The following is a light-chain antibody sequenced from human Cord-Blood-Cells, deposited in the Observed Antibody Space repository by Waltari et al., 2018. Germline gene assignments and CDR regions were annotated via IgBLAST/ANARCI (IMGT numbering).Light chain of an antibody. CDR1: QSVSSN. CDR2: GAS. J-gene: IGKJ2*01. V-gene: IGKV3-15*01. Sequence: EIVMTQPPATLSVSPGERATLSCRASQSVSSNLAWYQQKPGQAPRLLIYGASTRATGIPARFGGSGSGTEFTLTISSLQSEDFAVYYCQQYNNWPYTFGQGTKLEIK. CDR3: QQYNNWPYT.